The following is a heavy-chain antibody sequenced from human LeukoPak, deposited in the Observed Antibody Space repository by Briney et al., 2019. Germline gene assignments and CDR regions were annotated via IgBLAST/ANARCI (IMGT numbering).Heavy chain of an antibody. CDR2: IYYSGST. V-gene: IGHV4-59*08. CDR1: GGSMSSYY. D-gene: IGHD4-23*01. Sequence: SETRSLTCTVSGGSMSSYYWSWIRQPPGKGLEWIGYIYYSGSTKYNPSLKSRVTISVDTSQNQFSLRLSSVTAADTAVYYCARHPYGGNSDFDYWGQGTLVTVSS. J-gene: IGHJ4*02. CDR3: ARHPYGGNSDFDY.